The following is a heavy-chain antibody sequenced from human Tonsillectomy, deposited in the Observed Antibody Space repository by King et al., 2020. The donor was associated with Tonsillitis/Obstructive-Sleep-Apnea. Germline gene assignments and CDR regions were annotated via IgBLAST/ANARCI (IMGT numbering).Heavy chain of an antibody. CDR3: ARGGMTTVVTPNGMVV. V-gene: IGHV1-8*01. CDR1: GYTFTSYD. CDR2: MNPNSGNT. J-gene: IGHJ6*02. D-gene: IGHD4-23*01. Sequence: QLVQSGAEVKKPGASLKVSCKTSGYTFTSYDINWVRQATGQGLEWMGWMNPNSGNTVYAQKFQGRVTMTRNTSISTAYMELSSLRSEDTAVYYCARGGMTTVVTPNGMVVWGQGTTVTVSS.